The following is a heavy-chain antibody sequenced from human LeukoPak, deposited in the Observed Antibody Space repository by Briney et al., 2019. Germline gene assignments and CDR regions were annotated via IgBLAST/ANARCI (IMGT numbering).Heavy chain of an antibody. CDR2: ISSSGERT. CDR3: AKDRPNCQESNGHYYRPDGDY. V-gene: IGHV3-23*01. CDR1: AFTFSTYA. J-gene: IGHJ4*02. Sequence: PGGSVRLSCAASAFTFSTYAMSWVRQAPGEGLEWVTNISSSGERTFYADSGTDRFTISRAQTKNTMYLQMSRLRADDTAVYYCAKDRPNCQESNGHYYRPDGDYWGQGTLVTVS. D-gene: IGHD3-22*01.